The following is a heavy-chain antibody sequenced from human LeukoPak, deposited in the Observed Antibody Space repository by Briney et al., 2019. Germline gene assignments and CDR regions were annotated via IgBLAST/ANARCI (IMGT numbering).Heavy chain of an antibody. CDR1: GFTFNRCW. V-gene: IGHV3-7*01. CDR2: INPDGRDT. D-gene: IGHD1-26*01. J-gene: IGHJ5*02. CDR3: AREGGSSRSRWFDP. Sequence: GGSLRLSCVVSGFTFNRCWMNWVRQAPGKGLEWVAHINPDGRDTYYVDSVKGRFTISRDNSKNTLYLQMNSLRAEDTAVYYCAREGGSSRSRWFDPWGQGILVTVSS.